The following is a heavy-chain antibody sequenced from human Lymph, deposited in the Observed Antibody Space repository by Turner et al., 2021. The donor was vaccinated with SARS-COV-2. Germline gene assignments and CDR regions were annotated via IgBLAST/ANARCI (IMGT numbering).Heavy chain of an antibody. D-gene: IGHD3-10*01. CDR2: IIPILRIA. J-gene: IGHJ6*02. V-gene: IGHV1-69*10. CDR3: ARVVGGFGELGYYYYYGMDV. Sequence: QVQLVQSGAEVKKPGSSVKVSCKASGGTFSSYAISWVRQAPGQGLEWMGGIIPILRIATYAQKFQGRVTITADKSTSTAYMELSSLRSEDTAVFYGARVVGGFGELGYYYYYGMDVWGQGTTVTVSS. CDR1: GGTFSSYA.